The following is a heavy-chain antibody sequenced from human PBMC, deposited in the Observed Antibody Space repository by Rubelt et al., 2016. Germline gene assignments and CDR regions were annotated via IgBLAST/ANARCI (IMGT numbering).Heavy chain of an antibody. J-gene: IGHJ4*02. CDR1: GGSFSGYY. V-gene: IGHV4-34*01. D-gene: IGHD3-10*01. Sequence: QVQLQQWGAGLLKPSETLSLTCAVYGGSFSGYYWSWIRQPPGKGLEWIGEINHSGSTNYNPSLKSRVTISVDTSKNQFSLKLSAGTAADTAVYYCAREITMVRSWIDYWGQGTLVTVSS. CDR3: AREITMVRSWIDY. CDR2: INHSGST.